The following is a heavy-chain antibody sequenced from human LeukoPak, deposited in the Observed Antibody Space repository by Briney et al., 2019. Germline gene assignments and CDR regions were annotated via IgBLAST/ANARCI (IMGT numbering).Heavy chain of an antibody. CDR2: INHSGST. V-gene: IGHV4-34*01. CDR3: ARGRSMTRGKNWFDP. CDR1: GGSFSGYY. Sequence: SETLSLTCAVYGGSFSGYYWSWIRQPPGKGLEWFGEINHSGSTNYNPSLKSRVTISVDTSKNQFSLKLSSVTAADTAVYYCARGRSMTRGKNWFDPWGQGTLDTVSS. J-gene: IGHJ5*02. D-gene: IGHD2-2*01.